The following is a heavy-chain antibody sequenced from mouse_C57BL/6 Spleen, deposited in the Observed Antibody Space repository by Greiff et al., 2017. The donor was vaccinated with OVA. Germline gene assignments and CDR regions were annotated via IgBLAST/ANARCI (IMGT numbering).Heavy chain of an antibody. V-gene: IGHV1-59*01. CDR2: IDPSDSYT. Sequence: QVQLKQPGAELVRPGTSVKLSCKASGYTFTSYWMHWVKQRPGQGLAWIGVIDPSDSYTNYNQKFKGKATLTVDTSSSTAYMQLSSLTSEDSAVYYCAREDYGSSWFAYWGQGTLVTVSA. CDR1: GYTFTSYW. CDR3: AREDYGSSWFAY. D-gene: IGHD1-1*01. J-gene: IGHJ3*01.